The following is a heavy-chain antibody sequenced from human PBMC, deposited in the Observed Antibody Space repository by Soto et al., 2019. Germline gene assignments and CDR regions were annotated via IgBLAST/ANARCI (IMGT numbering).Heavy chain of an antibody. CDR3: ARDMGVRDV. J-gene: IGHJ6*02. D-gene: IGHD2-8*01. CDR2: INPDSGVT. CDR1: GYTFTSYY. Sequence: QVQLVQSGAEAKKPGASVKVSCKASGYTFTSYYMPWVRQAPGQGLEWMGWINPDSGVTYYTHKFQDRVTMTRDTSISTAYMELGRLTSDDTALYYCARDMGVRDVWGQGTTVIVSS. V-gene: IGHV1-2*02.